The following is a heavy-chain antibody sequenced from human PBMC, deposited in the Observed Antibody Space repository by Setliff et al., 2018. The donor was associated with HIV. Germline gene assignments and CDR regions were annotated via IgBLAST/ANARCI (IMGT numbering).Heavy chain of an antibody. V-gene: IGHV4-59*01. J-gene: IGHJ5*02. CDR1: GDSMSGYC. Sequence: PSETLSLTCAVSGDSMSGYCWSWIRQSPGKKLEWIGYIHTGGSTNYNPSLKSRVTISVDTSKKQFSLKLSSVTAADTAVYYCARELCGGDCYPAAYNWFDPWGQGTLVTVS. D-gene: IGHD2-21*02. CDR2: IHTGGST. CDR3: ARELCGGDCYPAAYNWFDP.